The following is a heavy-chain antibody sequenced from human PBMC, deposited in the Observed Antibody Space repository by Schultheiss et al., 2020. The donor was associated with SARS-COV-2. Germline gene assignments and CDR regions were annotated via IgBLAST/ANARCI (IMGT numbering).Heavy chain of an antibody. CDR2: IYSGGST. J-gene: IGHJ4*02. Sequence: GESLKISCAASGFTVSSNYMSWVRQAPGKGLEWVSVIYSGGSTYYADSVKGRFTISRDNSKNTLYLQMNSLRAEDTAVYYCARGGPGRYFDYWGQGTLVTGSS. V-gene: IGHV3-66*01. CDR1: GFTVSSNY. CDR3: ARGGPGRYFDY. D-gene: IGHD3-9*01.